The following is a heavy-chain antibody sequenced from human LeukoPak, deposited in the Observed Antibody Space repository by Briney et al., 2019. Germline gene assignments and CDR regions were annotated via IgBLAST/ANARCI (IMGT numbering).Heavy chain of an antibody. CDR3: AKKSGYDYDFDY. CDR2: ISGSGGST. V-gene: IGHV3-23*01. D-gene: IGHD5-12*01. Sequence: GGSLRLSCAASGFXFSSYVINWVRQAPGKGLEWVSVISGSGGSTNYADSVKGRFTISRDNSKNTVYLQMNSLRAEDTAVYYCAKKSGYDYDFDYWGQGTLVTVSS. J-gene: IGHJ4*02. CDR1: GFXFSSYV.